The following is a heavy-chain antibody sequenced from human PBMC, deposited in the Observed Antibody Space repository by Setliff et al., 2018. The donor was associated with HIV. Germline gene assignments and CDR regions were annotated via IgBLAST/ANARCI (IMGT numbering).Heavy chain of an antibody. V-gene: IGHV4-59*11. CDR1: GGSMSTHY. CDR2: IYTTGST. D-gene: IGHD1-26*01. CDR3: ASGSPFDGFDM. J-gene: IGHJ3*02. Sequence: LSLTCTVSGGSMSTHYWSWIRQTPGKGLEWIGHIYTTGSTHYNPSLRSRVTISIDTPKSHFSLRLKSVTAADTALYYCASGSPFDGFDMWGQGTMVTVSS.